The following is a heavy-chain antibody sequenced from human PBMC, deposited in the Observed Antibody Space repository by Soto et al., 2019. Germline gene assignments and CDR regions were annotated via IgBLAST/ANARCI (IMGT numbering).Heavy chain of an antibody. CDR2: ISYDGSNK. CDR1: GFTFSSYA. D-gene: IGHD3-9*01. V-gene: IGHV3-30-3*01. Sequence: QVQLVESGGGVVQPGRPLRLSCAASGFTFSSYAMHWVRQAPGKGLEWVAVISYDGSNKYYADSVKGRFTISRDNSKNTLYLQMNSLRAEDTAVYYCARACPSKFVLRYFDWLFGLVGWFDPWGQGTLVTVSS. CDR3: ARACPSKFVLRYFDWLFGLVGWFDP. J-gene: IGHJ5*02.